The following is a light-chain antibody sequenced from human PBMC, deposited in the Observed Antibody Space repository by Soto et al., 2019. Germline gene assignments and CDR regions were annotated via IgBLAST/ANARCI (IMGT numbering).Light chain of an antibody. V-gene: IGKV4-1*01. J-gene: IGKJ1*01. CDR2: WAS. Sequence: DIVMTQSQDSLAMCVGERATINCKSCQSVLFSSNNMNYLAWYQQKPGQPPKLLIYWASTRKSGVPDRFSGTGSGTDFTLTISSLQAEDVSIYYCQQYYSIPRTFGQGTKVEIK. CDR1: QSVLFSSNNMNY. CDR3: QQYYSIPRT.